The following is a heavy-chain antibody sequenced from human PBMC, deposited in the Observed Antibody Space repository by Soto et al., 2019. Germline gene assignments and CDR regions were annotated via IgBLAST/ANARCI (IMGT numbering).Heavy chain of an antibody. CDR1: GGSFSGYY. D-gene: IGHD3-22*01. CDR2: INHSGST. J-gene: IGHJ5*02. CDR3: ARGTRYYDSSGYYFVS. V-gene: IGHV4-34*01. Sequence: SETLSLTCAVYGGSFSGYYWSWIRQPPGKGLEWIGEINHSGSTNYNPSLKSRVTISVDTSKNQFSLKLSSVTAADTAVYYCARGTRYYDSSGYYFVSWGQGTLVTVSS.